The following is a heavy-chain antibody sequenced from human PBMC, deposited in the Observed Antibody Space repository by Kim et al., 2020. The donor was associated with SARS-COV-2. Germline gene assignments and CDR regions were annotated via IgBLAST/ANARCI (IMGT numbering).Heavy chain of an antibody. D-gene: IGHD7-27*01. Sequence: GGSLRLSCAASGFTFSSYSMNWVRQAPGKGLEWVSSISSSSSYIYYADSVKGRFTISRDNAKNSLYLQMNSLRAEDTAVYYCARDRVFSGEYYYYGMDVWGQGTTVTVSS. CDR2: ISSSSSYI. CDR3: ARDRVFSGEYYYYGMDV. J-gene: IGHJ6*02. V-gene: IGHV3-21*01. CDR1: GFTFSSYS.